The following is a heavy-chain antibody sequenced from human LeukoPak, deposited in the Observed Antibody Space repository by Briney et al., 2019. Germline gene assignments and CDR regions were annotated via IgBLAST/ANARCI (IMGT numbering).Heavy chain of an antibody. D-gene: IGHD3-22*01. CDR2: ISGSGTNT. V-gene: IGHV3-23*01. CDR1: GFTFSSSA. CDR3: ARDSGIYDSSGYYGLSYYGMDV. Sequence: PGGSLRLSCAASGFTFSSSAMTWVRQAPGQGLEWVSSISGSGTNTYYADSVKGRFTISRDNYKNTLYLQMNSLRAEDTAVYYCARDSGIYDSSGYYGLSYYGMDVWGQGTTVTVSS. J-gene: IGHJ6*02.